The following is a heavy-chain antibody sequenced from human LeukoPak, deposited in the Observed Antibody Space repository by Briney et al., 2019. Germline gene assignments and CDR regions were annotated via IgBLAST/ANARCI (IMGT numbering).Heavy chain of an antibody. Sequence: SETLSLTCAVSGYSISSGYYWGWIRQPPGKGLEWIGSIYHSGSTYYNPSLKSRVTISVDTSKNQFSLKLSSVTAADTAVCYCASLNYPHYFDYWGQGTLVTVSS. D-gene: IGHD4-11*01. CDR2: IYHSGST. CDR1: GYSISSGYY. J-gene: IGHJ4*02. CDR3: ASLNYPHYFDY. V-gene: IGHV4-38-2*01.